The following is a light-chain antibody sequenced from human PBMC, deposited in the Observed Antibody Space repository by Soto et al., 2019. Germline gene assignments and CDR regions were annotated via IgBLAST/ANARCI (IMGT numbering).Light chain of an antibody. Sequence: QPVLTQSPSASASLGASVKLTCTLSSGHSSYAIAWHQQQPEKGPRSLMKLNSDGSHSKWDGIPDRFSGSSSGAERYLTISSLQSEDEADYYCQAWDTGIWVFGGGTKLTVL. CDR1: SGHSSYA. CDR3: QAWDTGIWV. CDR2: LNSDGSH. V-gene: IGLV4-69*01. J-gene: IGLJ3*02.